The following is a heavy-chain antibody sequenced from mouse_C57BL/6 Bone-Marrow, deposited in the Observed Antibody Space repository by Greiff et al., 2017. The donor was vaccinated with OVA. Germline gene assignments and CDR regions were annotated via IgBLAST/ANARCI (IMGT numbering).Heavy chain of an antibody. CDR3: ARGMDYSVFYAMDY. D-gene: IGHD1-1*01. CDR1: GYTFTSYT. V-gene: IGHV1-4*01. CDR2: INPSSGYT. Sequence: QVQLKESGAELARPGASVKMSCKASGYTFTSYTMHWVKQRPGQGLEWIGYINPSSGYTKYNQKFKDKATLTADKSSSTAYMQLSSLTSEDSAVYYCARGMDYSVFYAMDYWGQGTSVTVSS. J-gene: IGHJ4*01.